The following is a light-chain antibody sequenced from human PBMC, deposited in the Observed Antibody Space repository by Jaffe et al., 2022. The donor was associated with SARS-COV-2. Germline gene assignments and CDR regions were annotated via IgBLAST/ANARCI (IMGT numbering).Light chain of an antibody. Sequence: QSALTQPASVSGSPGQSITISCTGSSSDVGNYNLVSWFQQHPGEAPKLIIYEDNKRPSGVSNRFSGSKSGNTASLTISGLQAEDEADYSCCSYTGGSTWVFGGGTKLTVL. CDR1: SSDVGNYNL. CDR3: CSYTGGSTWV. CDR2: EDN. J-gene: IGLJ3*02. V-gene: IGLV2-23*01.